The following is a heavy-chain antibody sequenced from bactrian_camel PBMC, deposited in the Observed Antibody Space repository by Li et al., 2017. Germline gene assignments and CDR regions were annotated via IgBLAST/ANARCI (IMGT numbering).Heavy chain of an antibody. CDR1: GIHERHTC. J-gene: IGHJ4*01. D-gene: IGHD4*01. CDR2: LDTNGAI. V-gene: IGHV3S53*01. Sequence: HVQLVESGGGSVQTGGSLRLSCITSGIHERHTCLGWFRQAPGKEREGVATLDTNGAIFYADSVKGRFTISRDSAKQTLYLQMDNLRPEDNATYYCAHEYLCTAVQGFYPYSDYGQGTQVTVS.